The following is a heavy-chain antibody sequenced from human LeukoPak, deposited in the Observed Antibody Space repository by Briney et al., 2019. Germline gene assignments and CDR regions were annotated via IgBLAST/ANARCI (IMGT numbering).Heavy chain of an antibody. J-gene: IGHJ4*02. D-gene: IGHD3-10*01. CDR3: ARHTSYGHFDY. CDR2: IYYSGST. Sequence: PSETLSLTCTVSGGSISSYYWSWIRQPPGKGLEWIGYIYYSGSTNYNPPLKSRVTISVDTSKNQFSLKLSSVTAADTAVYYCARHTSYGHFDYWGQGTLVTISS. V-gene: IGHV4-59*08. CDR1: GGSISSYY.